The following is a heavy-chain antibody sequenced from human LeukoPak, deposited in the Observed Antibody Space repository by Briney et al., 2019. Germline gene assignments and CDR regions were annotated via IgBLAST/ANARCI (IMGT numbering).Heavy chain of an antibody. CDR2: INPNSGGT. Sequence: ASVTVSCKASGYTFTGYYMHWVRQAPGQGLEWMGWINPNSGGTNYAQKFQGRVTLTRDTSISTAYMELRRLRSDDTAVYYCARSYCSGGSCYVYYYYGMDVWGQGTTVSVSS. CDR1: GYTFTGYY. CDR3: ARSYCSGGSCYVYYYYGMDV. D-gene: IGHD2-15*01. V-gene: IGHV1-2*02. J-gene: IGHJ6*02.